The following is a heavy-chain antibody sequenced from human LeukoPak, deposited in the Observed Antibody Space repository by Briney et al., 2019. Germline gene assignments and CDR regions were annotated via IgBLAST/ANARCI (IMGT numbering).Heavy chain of an antibody. CDR3: ARASYGSGSYCFDP. Sequence: GESLKISCKGSGYSFTNYWIAWVRQMPGKGLEWMGIIYPGDSDTRYSPSFQGQVTMSADKSIGTAYLQWSSLKASDTAMYYCARASYGSGSYCFDPWGQGTLVTVSS. CDR2: IYPGDSDT. J-gene: IGHJ5*02. D-gene: IGHD3-10*01. CDR1: GYSFTNYW. V-gene: IGHV5-51*01.